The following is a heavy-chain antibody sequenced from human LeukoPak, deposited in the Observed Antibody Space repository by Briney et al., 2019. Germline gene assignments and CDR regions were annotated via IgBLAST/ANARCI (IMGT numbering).Heavy chain of an antibody. CDR2: IYYSGST. D-gene: IGHD2-15*01. Sequence: SETLSLTCTVSGGSISSYYWSWIRQPPGKGLEWIGYIYYSGSTNYNPSLKSRVTISVDTSKNQFSLKLSSETAADTAVYYCARDRAHCSGGSCYGGVFDYWGQGTLVTVSS. V-gene: IGHV4-59*01. CDR3: ARDRAHCSGGSCYGGVFDY. CDR1: GGSISSYY. J-gene: IGHJ4*02.